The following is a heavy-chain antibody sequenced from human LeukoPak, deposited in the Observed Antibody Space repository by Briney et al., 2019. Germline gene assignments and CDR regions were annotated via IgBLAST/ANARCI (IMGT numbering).Heavy chain of an antibody. J-gene: IGHJ3*02. CDR1: GFTVSSNY. CDR3: ARDPRTTVTTQGGI. Sequence: QPGGSLRLSCAASGFTVSSNYMSWVRQAPGKGLEWVSVIYSGGSTYYADSVKGRFTISRDNSKNTLYLQMNSLRAEDTAVYYCARDPRTTVTTQGGIWGQGAMVTVSS. V-gene: IGHV3-66*01. CDR2: IYSGGST. D-gene: IGHD4-17*01.